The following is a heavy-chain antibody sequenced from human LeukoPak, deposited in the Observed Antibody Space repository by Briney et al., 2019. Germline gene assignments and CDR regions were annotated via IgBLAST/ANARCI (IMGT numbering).Heavy chain of an antibody. V-gene: IGHV3-23*01. Sequence: GGSLRLSCAASGFTFMNYGMSWFRQAPGKGLEWVSAVSESGGSTYYTDPVRGRFTISRDNSRNTLYLQMNSLRAADTAVYYCAKPRSGSYGGQVDYWGQGILVTVSS. J-gene: IGHJ4*02. CDR1: GFTFMNYG. CDR2: VSESGGST. D-gene: IGHD1-26*01. CDR3: AKPRSGSYGGQVDY.